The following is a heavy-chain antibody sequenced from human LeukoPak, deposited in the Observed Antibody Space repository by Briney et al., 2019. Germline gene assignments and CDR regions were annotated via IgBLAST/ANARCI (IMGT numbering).Heavy chain of an antibody. CDR2: INHSGST. J-gene: IGHJ3*02. D-gene: IGHD4-23*01. V-gene: IGHV4-34*01. CDR1: GGSFSGYY. CDR3: ARVSGGGAFDI. Sequence: SETLSLTCAVYGGSFSGYYWSWIRQPPGKGLEWIGEINHSGSTNYDPSLKSRVTISVDTSKNQFSLKLSSMTAADTAVYYCARVSGGGAFDIWGQGTMVTVSS.